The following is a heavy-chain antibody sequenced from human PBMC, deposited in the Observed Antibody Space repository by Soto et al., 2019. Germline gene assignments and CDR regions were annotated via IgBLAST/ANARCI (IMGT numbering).Heavy chain of an antibody. Sequence: GSLRLSCAASGFTFTRFSMNWVRQAPGKGLEWVSSISSTTNYIYYGDSMKGRFTISRDNAKNSLYLEMNSLRAEDTAVYYCARESEDLTSNFDYWGQGTLVTVSS. J-gene: IGHJ4*02. CDR1: GFTFTRFS. CDR3: ARESEDLTSNFDY. CDR2: ISSTTNYI. V-gene: IGHV3-21*06.